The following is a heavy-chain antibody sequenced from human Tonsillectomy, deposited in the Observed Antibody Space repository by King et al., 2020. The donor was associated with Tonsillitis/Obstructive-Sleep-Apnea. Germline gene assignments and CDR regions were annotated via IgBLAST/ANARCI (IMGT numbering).Heavy chain of an antibody. CDR3: ARGTRGAPYGMEV. CDR2: IRSEPYGGTT. J-gene: IGHJ6*02. Sequence: VQLVESGGGLVQPGRSLKLSCRGSGFTFGDYAMSWVRQAPGKGLEWVSFIRSEPYGGTTEYAASVKGRFTISGDDSKSIAYLQMNSLKTDDTAVYYCARGTRGAPYGMEVWGQGTTVTVSS. CDR1: GFTFGDYA. D-gene: IGHD1-26*01. V-gene: IGHV3-49*04.